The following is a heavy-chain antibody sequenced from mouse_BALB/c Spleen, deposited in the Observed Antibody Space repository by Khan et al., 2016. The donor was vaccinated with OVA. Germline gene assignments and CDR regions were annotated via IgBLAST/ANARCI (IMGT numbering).Heavy chain of an antibody. CDR3: ARNGIYYYAMDY. D-gene: IGHD2-1*01. J-gene: IGHJ4*01. V-gene: IGHV14-3*02. Sequence: VQLKQSGAELVKPGASVKLSCTASGFNIKDTYMHWVKQRPEQGLEWIGRIDPANGNTKYDPKFQGKATITADTSSNTAYLELSSLTSEDTAVYYCARNGIYYYAMDYWGQGTSVTVSS. CDR1: GFNIKDTY. CDR2: IDPANGNT.